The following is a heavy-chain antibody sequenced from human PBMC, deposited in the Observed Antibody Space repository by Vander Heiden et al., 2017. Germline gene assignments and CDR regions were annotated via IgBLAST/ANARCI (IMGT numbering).Heavy chain of an antibody. CDR2: INHSGSN. Sequence: QVQLQQWAVGLLKPSETPSLTCAVYGGSFSGYYWGWIRQPPGKGLEWIGEINHSGSNNYDPSLKRRVTISVDTSKNQFSLKLSSVTAADTAVYYCARGPPAWYFDLWGRGTLVTVSS. J-gene: IGHJ2*01. CDR3: ARGPPAWYFDL. V-gene: IGHV4-34*01. CDR1: GGSFSGYY.